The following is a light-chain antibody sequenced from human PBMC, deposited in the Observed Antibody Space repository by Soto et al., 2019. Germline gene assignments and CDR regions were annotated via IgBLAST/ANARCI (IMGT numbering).Light chain of an antibody. J-gene: IGLJ2*01. CDR3: TSFTRTNALVV. Sequence: QSVLTQPASVSGSPGQSITISCTGTSSDIGGYNYVSWYQQHPGKAPKLMISEVSNRPSGVSDRFSGSKSGDTASLTISGLQAEDEADYYCTSFTRTNALVVFGGGTKLTVL. CDR2: EVS. CDR1: SSDIGGYNY. V-gene: IGLV2-14*01.